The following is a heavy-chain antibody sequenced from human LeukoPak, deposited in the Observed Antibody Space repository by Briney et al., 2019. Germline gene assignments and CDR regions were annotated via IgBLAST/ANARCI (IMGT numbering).Heavy chain of an antibody. CDR3: ARGLTGMMDSDY. CDR2: IIPILGIA. D-gene: IGHD7-27*01. Sequence: SVKVSCKASGGTFSSYAISWVRQAPGQGLEWMGRIIPILGIANHAQKFQGRVTITVDKSTSTAYMELSSLRSEDTAVYYCARGLTGMMDSDYWGQGTLVTVSS. CDR1: GGTFSSYA. J-gene: IGHJ4*02. V-gene: IGHV1-69*04.